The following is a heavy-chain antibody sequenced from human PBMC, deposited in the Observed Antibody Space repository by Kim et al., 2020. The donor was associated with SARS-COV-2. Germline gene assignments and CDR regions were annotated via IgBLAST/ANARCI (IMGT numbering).Heavy chain of an antibody. CDR2: INTNTGNP. CDR1: GYTFTSYA. Sequence: ASVKVSCKASGYTFTSYAMNWVRQAPGQGLEWMGWINTNTGNPTYAQGFTGRFVFSLDTSVSTAYLQISSLKAEDTAVYYCAREPLSDCISTSCPYYYGMDVWGQGTTVTVSS. D-gene: IGHD2-2*01. CDR3: AREPLSDCISTSCPYYYGMDV. J-gene: IGHJ6*02. V-gene: IGHV7-4-1*02.